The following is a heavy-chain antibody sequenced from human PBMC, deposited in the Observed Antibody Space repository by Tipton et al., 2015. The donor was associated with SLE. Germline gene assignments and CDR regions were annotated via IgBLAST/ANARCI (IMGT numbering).Heavy chain of an antibody. CDR2: IYYSGST. V-gene: IGHV4-59*01. D-gene: IGHD3-16*01. J-gene: IGHJ5*02. Sequence: TLSLTCTVSGGSISSYHWSWIRQPPGKGLEWIGYIYYSGSTNYNPSLKSRVTISVDTSKNQFSLKLSSVTAADTAVYYCARDGGPRTWFDPWGQGTLVTVSS. CDR1: GGSISSYH. CDR3: ARDGGPRTWFDP.